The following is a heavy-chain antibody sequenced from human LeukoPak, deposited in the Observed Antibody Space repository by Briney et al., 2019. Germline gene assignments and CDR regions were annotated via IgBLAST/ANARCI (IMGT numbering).Heavy chain of an antibody. J-gene: IGHJ4*02. Sequence: PGRSLRLSCAASGFTFSSYGMHWVRQAPGKGLEWVAVISYDGSNKYYADSVKGRFTISRDNSKNTLYLQMNSLRAEDTAVYYCAKEPARGPSYSPPYFDYWGQGTLVTVSS. V-gene: IGHV3-30*18. CDR1: GFTFSSYG. D-gene: IGHD3-10*01. CDR3: AKEPARGPSYSPPYFDY. CDR2: ISYDGSNK.